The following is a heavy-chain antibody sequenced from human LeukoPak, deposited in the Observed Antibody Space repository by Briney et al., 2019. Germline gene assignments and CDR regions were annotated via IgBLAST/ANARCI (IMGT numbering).Heavy chain of an antibody. V-gene: IGHV4-61*02. J-gene: IGHJ4*02. CDR2: IYTSGST. CDR1: GGSISSGSYY. Sequence: SETLSLTCTVSGGSISSGSYYWSWIRQPAGKGLEWIGRIYTSGSTNYNPSLKSRVTISVDTSKNQFSLKLSSVTAADTAVYYCASSSWLRDANFDNWGQGTLVTVSS. D-gene: IGHD2-15*01. CDR3: ASSSWLRDANFDN.